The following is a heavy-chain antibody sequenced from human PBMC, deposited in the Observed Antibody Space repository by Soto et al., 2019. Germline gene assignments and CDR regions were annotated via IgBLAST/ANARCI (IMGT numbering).Heavy chain of an antibody. V-gene: IGHV3-30*18. CDR2: ISYDGSNK. J-gene: IGHJ4*02. CDR3: AKDRAGTTDY. CDR1: GFTFSSYG. D-gene: IGHD1-1*01. Sequence: GGSLRLSCAASGFTFSSYGMHWVRQAPGKGLEWVAVISYDGSNKYYADSVKGRFTISRDNSKNTLYLQMNSLRAEDTAVYYCAKDRAGTTDYWGQGTLVTVYS.